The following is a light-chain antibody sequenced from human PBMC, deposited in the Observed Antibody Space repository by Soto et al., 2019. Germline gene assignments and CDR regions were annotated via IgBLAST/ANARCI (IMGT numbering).Light chain of an antibody. CDR2: EVS. CDR3: NSYTTSSTLV. J-gene: IGLJ3*02. Sequence: QSALTQPASVSGSPGQSITISCTGTSSDVGIYNYVSWYQQHPGKAPKLMIYEVSNRPSGVSNRFSGSQSGNTASLTISGLQAEDEADYYCNSYTTSSTLVFGGGTKLTVL. V-gene: IGLV2-14*01. CDR1: SSDVGIYNY.